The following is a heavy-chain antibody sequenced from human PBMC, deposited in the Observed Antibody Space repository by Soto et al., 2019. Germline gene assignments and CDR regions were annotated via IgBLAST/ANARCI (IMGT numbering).Heavy chain of an antibody. J-gene: IGHJ3*02. CDR1: GFTFSSYG. Sequence: QVQLVESGGGVVQPGRSLRLSCAASGFTFSSYGMHWVRQAPGKGLEWVAVIWYDGSNKYYADSVEGRFTISRDNSKNTLYLQMNSLRAEDTAVYYCAREGSYNAFDIWGQGTMVTVSS. D-gene: IGHD2-2*02. V-gene: IGHV3-33*01. CDR3: AREGSYNAFDI. CDR2: IWYDGSNK.